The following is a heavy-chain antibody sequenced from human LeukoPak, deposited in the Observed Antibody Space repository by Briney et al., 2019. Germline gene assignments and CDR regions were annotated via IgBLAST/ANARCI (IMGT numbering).Heavy chain of an antibody. J-gene: IGHJ4*02. CDR3: ARYRLGLGIDY. CDR1: GGSFSGYY. D-gene: IGHD3-9*01. V-gene: IGHV4-34*01. CDR2: INHSGST. Sequence: SETLSLTCAVYGGSFSGYYCSWIRQPPGKGLEWIGEINHSGSTNYNPSLKSRVTISVDTSKNQFSLKLSSVTAADTAVYYCARYRLGLGIDYWGQGTLVTVSS.